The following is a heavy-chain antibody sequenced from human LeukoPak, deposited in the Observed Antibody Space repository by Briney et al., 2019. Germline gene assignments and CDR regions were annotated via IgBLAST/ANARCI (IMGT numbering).Heavy chain of an antibody. D-gene: IGHD3-10*01. Sequence: SETLSLTCAVSGFSIRSPYYWGWIRQPPGKGLEWIGSVHHSGYTHHNPSLKSRVTTSIDTSNNQFSLKLKLNSVTAADTAVYYCARGGSGNYWDFDYWGQGTLVTVSS. CDR1: GFSIRSPYY. J-gene: IGHJ4*02. V-gene: IGHV4-38-2*01. CDR3: ARGGSGNYWDFDY. CDR2: VHHSGYT.